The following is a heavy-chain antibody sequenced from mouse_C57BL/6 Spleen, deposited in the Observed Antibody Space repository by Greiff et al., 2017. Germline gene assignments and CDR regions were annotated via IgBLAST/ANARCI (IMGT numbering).Heavy chain of an antibody. D-gene: IGHD1-3*01. CDR1: GYTFTSYW. CDR3: SGSPITKVVAHYYAMDY. Sequence: QVQLQQPGAELVKPGASVKLSCKASGYTFTSYWMHWVKQRPGQGLEWIGMIYPNSGSTNYNEKFKSKATLTVDNSTSTSYMQLSSLTSEDSAVYLWSGSPITKVVAHYYAMDYWGQGTSVTVSS. CDR2: IYPNSGST. J-gene: IGHJ4*01. V-gene: IGHV1-64*01.